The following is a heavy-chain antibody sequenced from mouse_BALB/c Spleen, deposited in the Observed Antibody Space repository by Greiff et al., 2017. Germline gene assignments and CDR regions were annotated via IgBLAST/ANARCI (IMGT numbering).Heavy chain of an antibody. V-gene: IGHV1-9*01. CDR3: ATNGPNYYAMDY. J-gene: IGHJ4*01. CDR1: GYTFSSYW. CDR2: ILPGSGST. D-gene: IGHD1-1*02. Sequence: VQLQQSGAELMKPGASVKISCKATGYTFSSYWIEWVKQRPGHGLEWIGEILPGSGSTNYNEKFKGKATFTADTSSNTAYMQLSSLTSEDSAVYYCATNGPNYYAMDYWGQGTSVTVSS.